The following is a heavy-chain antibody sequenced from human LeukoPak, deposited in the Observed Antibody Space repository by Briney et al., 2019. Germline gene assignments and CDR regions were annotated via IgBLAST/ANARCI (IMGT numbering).Heavy chain of an antibody. CDR1: GGTFGGYY. CDR3: ARPAGGYDILTGYYSDQDAFDI. Sequence: PSETLSLTCAVYGGTFGGYYWSWIRQPPGKGLEWIGEINHSGSTNYNPSLKSRVTISVDTSKNQFSLKLSSVTAADAAVYYCARPAGGYDILTGYYSDQDAFDIWGQGTMVTVSS. D-gene: IGHD3-9*01. V-gene: IGHV4-34*01. CDR2: INHSGST. J-gene: IGHJ3*02.